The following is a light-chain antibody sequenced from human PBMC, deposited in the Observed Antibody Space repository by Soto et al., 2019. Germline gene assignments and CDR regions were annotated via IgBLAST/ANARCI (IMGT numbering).Light chain of an antibody. J-gene: IGLJ3*02. CDR3: AVWDQSLTGWV. Sequence: QSVLTQPPSASGTPGQSLTISCSGSSSNIGSHFVYWYQHLPGTAPKLLIFSDGQRPSGVPARFFGSKSGTSASLAITGLPAEDEADYYCAVWDQSLTGWVFGGGTQLTVL. CDR1: SSNIGSHF. CDR2: SDG. V-gene: IGLV1-47*02.